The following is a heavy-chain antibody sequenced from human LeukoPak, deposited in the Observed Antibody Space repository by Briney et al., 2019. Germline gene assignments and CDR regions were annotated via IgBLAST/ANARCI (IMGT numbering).Heavy chain of an antibody. CDR3: ARAEVLLDSYLFMHPHGWFGP. CDR1: GGTFSSYA. D-gene: IGHD3-3*01. CDR2: IIPILGIA. J-gene: IGHJ5*02. V-gene: IGHV1-69*04. Sequence: SVKVSCKASGGTFSSYAISWVRQAPGQGLEWMGRIIPILGIANYAQKFQGRVTITADKSTSTAYMELSSLRSEDTAVYYCARAEVLLDSYLFMHPHGWFGPWGQGTLVTVSS.